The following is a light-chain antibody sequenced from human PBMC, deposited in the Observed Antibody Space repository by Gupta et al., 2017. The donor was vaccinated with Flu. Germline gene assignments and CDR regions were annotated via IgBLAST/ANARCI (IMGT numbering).Light chain of an antibody. CDR3: QQRNNWPRLT. V-gene: IGKV3-11*01. CDR2: DVS. Sequence: ERATRSCRASQSVSTYLAWYQQKPGPAPRLLIYDVSNRATGIPARFSGSGSGTDFTLTISGLEPEDFAVYFCQQRNNWPRLTFGGGTKVEMK. J-gene: IGKJ4*01. CDR1: QSVSTY.